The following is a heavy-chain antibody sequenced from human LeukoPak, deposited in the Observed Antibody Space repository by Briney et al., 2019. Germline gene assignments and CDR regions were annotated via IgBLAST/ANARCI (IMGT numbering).Heavy chain of an antibody. V-gene: IGHV4-38-2*02. J-gene: IGHJ3*02. D-gene: IGHD5-18*01. CDR3: ARVLDTAMVGGAFDI. CDR2: IYHSGST. CDR1: GYSISSGYY. Sequence: SETLSLTCTVSGYSISSGYYWGWIRQPPGKGLEWIGSIYHSGSTYYNPSLKSRVTISVDTSKNPFSLKLSSVTAADTAVYYCARVLDTAMVGGAFDIWGQGTMVTVSS.